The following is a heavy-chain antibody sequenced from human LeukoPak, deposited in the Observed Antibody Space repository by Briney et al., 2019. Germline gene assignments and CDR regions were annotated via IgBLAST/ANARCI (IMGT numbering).Heavy chain of an antibody. CDR2: ISGSNGNT. Sequence: ASVKVSCKASGYSFTRYGISWVRQAPGQGLEWMGGISGSNGNTNYAQKFQGRVTMTTDTSTGTAYMDLRNLRFDDTAVYFCARSGRGTYYYFDLWGQGTLVTVSS. CDR1: GYSFTRYG. CDR3: ARSGRGTYYYFDL. D-gene: IGHD1-26*01. V-gene: IGHV1-18*01. J-gene: IGHJ4*02.